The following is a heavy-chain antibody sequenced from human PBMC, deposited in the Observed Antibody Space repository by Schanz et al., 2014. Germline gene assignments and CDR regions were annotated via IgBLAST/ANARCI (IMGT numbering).Heavy chain of an antibody. CDR1: GYMFTGYY. Sequence: QVQLVQSGSELKKPGASVKVSCKASGYMFTGYYLHWVRQAPGQGLEWMGWIDPNTGNTNYAQKFQGRVTLSRQRSISTAYMELTRLRSDDTAVFYCAKGSFGGYFDHWGQGTRVTVSS. D-gene: IGHD3-10*01. V-gene: IGHV1-2*02. CDR2: IDPNTGNT. CDR3: AKGSFGGYFDH. J-gene: IGHJ4*02.